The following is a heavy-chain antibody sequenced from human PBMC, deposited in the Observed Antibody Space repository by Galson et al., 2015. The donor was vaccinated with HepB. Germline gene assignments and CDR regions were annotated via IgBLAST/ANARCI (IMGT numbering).Heavy chain of an antibody. CDR1: GFPFNNAW. CDR2: IKSKTDGETT. CDR3: TTDVYYSTYWSWLDP. V-gene: IGHV3-15*01. D-gene: IGHD2-8*02. Sequence: SLRLSCAASGFPFNNAWMTWVRQAPGMGLEWVGCIKSKTDGETTDYAAHVKGRFTISRDDSKNRLYLQMNSLKTEDTAIYYCTTDVYYSTYWSWLDPWGQGTLVTVSS. J-gene: IGHJ5*02.